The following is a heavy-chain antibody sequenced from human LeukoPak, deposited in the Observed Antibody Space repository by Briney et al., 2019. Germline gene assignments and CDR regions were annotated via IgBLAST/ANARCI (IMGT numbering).Heavy chain of an antibody. D-gene: IGHD6-19*01. CDR3: AGAVAGSNMGY. CDR2: IYSGGST. Sequence: GGSLRLSCAASGFTVSSNYVSWVRQAPGKGLELVSIIYSGGSTYYADSVKGRFTISRDNAKNSLYLQMNSLRAEDTAVYYCAGAVAGSNMGYWGQGTLVTVSS. CDR1: GFTVSSNY. J-gene: IGHJ4*02. V-gene: IGHV3-53*01.